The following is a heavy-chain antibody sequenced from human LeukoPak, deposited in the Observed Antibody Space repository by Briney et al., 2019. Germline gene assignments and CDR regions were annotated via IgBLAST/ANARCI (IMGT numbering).Heavy chain of an antibody. J-gene: IGHJ4*02. CDR1: GGSISSSSYY. CDR2: IYYSGST. Sequence: SETLSLTCTVSGGSISSSSYYWGWIRQPPGKGLEWIGSIYYSGSTYYNPSLKSRVTISVDTSKNQFSLKLSSVTAADTAVYYCARVYSYGVPFDYWGQGTLVTVSS. V-gene: IGHV4-39*07. D-gene: IGHD5-18*01. CDR3: ARVYSYGVPFDY.